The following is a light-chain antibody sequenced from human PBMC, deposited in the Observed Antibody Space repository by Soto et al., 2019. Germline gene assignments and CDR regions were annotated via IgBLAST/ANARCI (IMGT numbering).Light chain of an antibody. CDR3: AAWYDSLSGYV. CDR2: RNN. V-gene: IGLV1-47*01. Sequence: QSVLTQPPSASGTPGQRVTISCSGTSSNIGSNYIYWYQQLPGTAPKLLIYRNNQRPPGVPDRFSGSKSGTSAALAISGLRSEDEADYYCAAWYDSLSGYVFGTGTKLTVL. J-gene: IGLJ1*01. CDR1: SSNIGSNY.